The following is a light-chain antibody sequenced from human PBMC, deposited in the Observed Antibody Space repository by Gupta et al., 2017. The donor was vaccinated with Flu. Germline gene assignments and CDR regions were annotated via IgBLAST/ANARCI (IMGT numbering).Light chain of an antibody. CDR3: LQYASCPRT. J-gene: IGKJ1*01. V-gene: IGKV3-15*01. CDR1: QSITIN. CDR2: GAS. Sequence: ENAPLSGRASQSITINLVWYQQKPGRAPGLLIYGASTRATGIPARFSGSGFGTEFTLPVSSLQSEDFAVYYCLQYASCPRTFGQGTKVEIK.